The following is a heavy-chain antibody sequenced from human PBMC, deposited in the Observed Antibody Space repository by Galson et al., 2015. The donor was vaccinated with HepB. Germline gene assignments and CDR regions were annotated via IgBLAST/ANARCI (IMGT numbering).Heavy chain of an antibody. CDR3: AKDAGEIVVVIEMLDYFDY. V-gene: IGHV3-23*01. CDR1: GFTFSSYA. D-gene: IGHD3-22*01. CDR2: ISGSGGST. J-gene: IGHJ4*02. Sequence: SLRLSCAASGFTFSSYAMSWVRQAPGKGLEWVSAISGSGGSTYYADSVKGRFTISRDNSKNTLYLQMNSLRAEDTAVYYCAKDAGEIVVVIEMLDYFDYWGQGTLVTVSS.